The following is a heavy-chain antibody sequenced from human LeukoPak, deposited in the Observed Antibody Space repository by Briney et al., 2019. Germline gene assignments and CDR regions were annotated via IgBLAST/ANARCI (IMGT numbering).Heavy chain of an antibody. CDR1: GGSFSGYY. D-gene: IGHD3-3*01. Sequence: SETLSLTCAVYGGSFSGYYWSWIRQPPGKGLEWIGEINHSGSTNYNPSLKSRVTISVDTSKYQFSRKLTSVTAAYTAVYYCARGTAYYDFWSGYPAPKYYFDYWGQGTLVTVSS. V-gene: IGHV4-34*01. CDR2: INHSGST. CDR3: ARGTAYYDFWSGYPAPKYYFDY. J-gene: IGHJ4*02.